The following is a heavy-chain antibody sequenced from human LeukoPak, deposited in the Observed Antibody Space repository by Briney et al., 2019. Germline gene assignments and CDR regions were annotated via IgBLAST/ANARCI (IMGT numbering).Heavy chain of an antibody. CDR1: GFIFDNYG. CDR3: ARGEQWLDS. D-gene: IGHD6-19*01. V-gene: IGHV3-20*04. J-gene: IGHJ4*02. CDR2: LNWNGEST. Sequence: GGSLRLSCTASGFIFDNYGMTWVRQAPGKALEWVSGLNWNGESTGYADSVRGRFTISRDNAKDSLFLQMDSLRVEDTAFYFCARGEQWLDSWGRGTLVTVSS.